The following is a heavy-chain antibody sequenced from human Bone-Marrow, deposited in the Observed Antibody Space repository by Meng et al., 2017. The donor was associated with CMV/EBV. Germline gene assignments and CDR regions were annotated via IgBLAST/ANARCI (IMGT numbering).Heavy chain of an antibody. J-gene: IGHJ6*02. CDR1: GFTFSNAW. CDR2: IKSKTDGGTT. Sequence: GESLKISCAASGFTFSNAWMSWVRQAPGKELEWVGRIKSKTDGGTTDYAAPVKGRFTISRDDSKNTLYLQMNSLKTEDTAVYYCTTGSSSGWYPYYYYYGMDVWGQGTTVTVSS. V-gene: IGHV3-15*01. CDR3: TTGSSSGWYPYYYYYGMDV. D-gene: IGHD6-19*01.